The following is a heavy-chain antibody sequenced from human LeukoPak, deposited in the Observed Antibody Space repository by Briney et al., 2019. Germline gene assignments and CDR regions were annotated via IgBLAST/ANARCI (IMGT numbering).Heavy chain of an antibody. CDR2: ISYRGST. J-gene: IGHJ4*02. D-gene: IGHD2-8*02. V-gene: IGHV4-59*01. CDR1: GGSITSYY. Sequence: SETLSLTCTVSGGSITSYYWSWIRQPPGKALEWIGYISYRGSTNYNPSLKSRVTISLDTSKSQFSLKVTSVTAADTAVYYCARGERPGPDYWGQGTLVTVSS. CDR3: ARGERPGPDY.